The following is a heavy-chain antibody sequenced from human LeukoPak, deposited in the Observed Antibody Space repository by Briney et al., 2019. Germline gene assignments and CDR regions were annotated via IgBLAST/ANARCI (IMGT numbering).Heavy chain of an antibody. CDR2: ISSSGSTI. J-gene: IGHJ6*03. CDR3: ARSEGDLPRPAYYYYMDV. CDR1: GFTFSDYY. D-gene: IGHD2-21*02. V-gene: IGHV3-11*01. Sequence: PGGSLRLSCAASGFTFSDYYMSWIRQAPGKGLEWVSYISSSGSTIYYADSVKGRFTISRDNAKNSLYLQMNSLRAEDTAVYYCARSEGDLPRPAYYYYMDVWGKGTTVTVSS.